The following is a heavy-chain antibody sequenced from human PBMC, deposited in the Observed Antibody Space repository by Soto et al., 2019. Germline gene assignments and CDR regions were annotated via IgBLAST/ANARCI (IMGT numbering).Heavy chain of an antibody. CDR1: GFTFDDYA. CDR3: AKVVAAAGTLGYYFDY. CDR2: ISWNSGSI. D-gene: IGHD6-13*01. Sequence: GGSLRLSCAASGFTFDDYAMHWVRQAPGKGLEWVSGISWNSGSIGYADSVKGRFTISRDNAKNSLYLQMNSLRAEDTALYCCAKVVAAAGTLGYYFDYWGQGTLVTVSS. V-gene: IGHV3-9*01. J-gene: IGHJ4*02.